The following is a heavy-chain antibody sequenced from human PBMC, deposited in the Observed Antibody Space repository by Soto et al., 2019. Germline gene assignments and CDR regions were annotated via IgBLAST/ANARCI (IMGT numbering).Heavy chain of an antibody. V-gene: IGHV3-30-3*01. J-gene: IGHJ4*02. D-gene: IGHD3-22*01. CDR1: GFTFSSYA. CDR2: ISYDGSNK. Sequence: QVQLVESGGGVVQPGRSLRLSCAASGFTFSSYAMHWVRQAPGKGLEWVAVISYDGSNKYYADSVKGRFTISRDNSKNTLYLQMNSLRAEDTAVYYCARVIGSSGYSIDYWGQGTLVTVSS. CDR3: ARVIGSSGYSIDY.